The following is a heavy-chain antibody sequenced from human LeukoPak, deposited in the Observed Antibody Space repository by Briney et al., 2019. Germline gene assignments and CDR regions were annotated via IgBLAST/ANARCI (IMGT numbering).Heavy chain of an antibody. J-gene: IGHJ6*02. CDR3: ARDSRCMLFCYYGMDV. CDR2: ISSSGSTI. V-gene: IGHV3-48*03. D-gene: IGHD2-8*01. Sequence: GGSLRLSCAASGFTFSSYEMNWVCQAPGKGLEWVSYISSSGSTIYYADSVKGRFTISRDNAKNSLYLQMNSLRAEDTAVYYCARDSRCMLFCYYGMDVWGQGTTVTVSS. CDR1: GFTFSSYE.